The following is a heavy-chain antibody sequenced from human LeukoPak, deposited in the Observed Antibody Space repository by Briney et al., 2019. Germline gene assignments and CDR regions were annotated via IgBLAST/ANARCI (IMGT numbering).Heavy chain of an antibody. CDR3: ARHVDSSSSLIAP. D-gene: IGHD6-6*01. V-gene: IGHV4-39*01. CDR1: GFTVSSNY. J-gene: IGHJ5*02. Sequence: SGGSLRLSCAASGFTVSSNYMSWIRQPPGKGLEWIGSIYYSGSTYYNPSLKSRVTISVDTSKNQFSLKLSSVTAADTAVYYCARHVDSSSSLIAPWGQGTLVTVSS. CDR2: IYYSGST.